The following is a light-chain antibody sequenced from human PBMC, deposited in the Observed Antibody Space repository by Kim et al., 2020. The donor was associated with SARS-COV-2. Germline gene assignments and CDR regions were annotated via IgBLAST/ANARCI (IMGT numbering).Light chain of an antibody. CDR1: QSVSSSY. J-gene: IGKJ2*01. CDR3: QQYGSSPYT. CDR2: GAS. V-gene: IGKV3-20*01. Sequence: SPGERASPACRASQSVSSSYLAWYQQQPVQAPRLLIYGASSRATGIPDRFSGSGSGTDFTLTISRLEPEDFAVYYCQQYGSSPYTFGQGTKLEI.